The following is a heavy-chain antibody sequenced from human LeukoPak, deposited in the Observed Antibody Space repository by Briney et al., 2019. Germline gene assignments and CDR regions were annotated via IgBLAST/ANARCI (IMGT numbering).Heavy chain of an antibody. D-gene: IGHD3-22*01. CDR3: ARAPSEIGGYYPEYFRH. V-gene: IGHV3-74*01. CDR2: IKRDGKT. CDR1: GFTFSSYW. Sequence: PGGSLRLSCAASGFTFSSYWMHWVRQAPGKGLVWVSRIKRDGKTKYEDSVKGRFTISRGNAKNTVSLKMKSLRAEDTGVYYCARAPSEIGGYYPEYFRHWGQGTLVTVSS. J-gene: IGHJ1*01.